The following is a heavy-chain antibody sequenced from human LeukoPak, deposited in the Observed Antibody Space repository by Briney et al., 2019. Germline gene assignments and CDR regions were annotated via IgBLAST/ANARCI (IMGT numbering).Heavy chain of an antibody. V-gene: IGHV1-46*03. CDR1: GYTFSTYY. CDR3: TREGTGYSGYDYSY. CDR2: INPSGGST. Sequence: GASVKVSCKASGYTFSTYYLHWVRQAQGQGLEWMGIINPSGGSTTYAQKFQGRVTMTRDTSTTTVYMELSSLRSDDTAVYYCTREGTGYSGYDYSYWGQGTLVTVSS. J-gene: IGHJ4*02. D-gene: IGHD5-12*01.